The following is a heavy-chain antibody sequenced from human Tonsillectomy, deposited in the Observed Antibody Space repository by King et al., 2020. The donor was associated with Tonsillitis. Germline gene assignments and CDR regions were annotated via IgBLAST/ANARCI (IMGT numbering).Heavy chain of an antibody. Sequence: QLQESGPGLVKPSETLSLTCTVSGGSISSSSYYWGWIRQPPGKGLEWIGSIYYSGSTYYNPSLKSRVTISVDTSKNQFSLKLSSATAADTAVYYCARHSGYSSSWYPYYFDYWGQGTLVTVSS. CDR3: ARHSGYSSSWYPYYFDY. D-gene: IGHD6-13*01. J-gene: IGHJ4*02. V-gene: IGHV4-39*01. CDR2: IYYSGST. CDR1: GGSISSSSYY.